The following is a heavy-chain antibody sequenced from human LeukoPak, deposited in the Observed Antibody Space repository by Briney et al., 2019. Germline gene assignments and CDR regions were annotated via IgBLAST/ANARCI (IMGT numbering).Heavy chain of an antibody. D-gene: IGHD2-2*01. CDR2: ISSSSSNI. V-gene: IGHV3-21*01. J-gene: IGHJ4*02. CDR3: ARGYQRPDY. CDR1: GFTFSTYT. Sequence: GGSLRLSCAASGFTFSTYTMNWVRQAPGKGLEWVSSISSSSSNIYYADSAKGRFTISGDNAMNSVYLQMNSLRVEDTAVYYCARGYQRPDYWGQGTLITVSS.